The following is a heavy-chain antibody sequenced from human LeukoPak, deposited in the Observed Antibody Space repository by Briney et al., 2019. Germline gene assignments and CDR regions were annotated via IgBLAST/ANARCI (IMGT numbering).Heavy chain of an antibody. CDR1: GGTFSSYT. Sequence: SVKVSCKASGGTFSSYTISWVRQAPGQGLEWMGRIIPILGIANYAQKFQGRVTITADKSTSTAYMELSSLRSEDTAVYYCAGDRGSWNYLDYFDYWGQGTLVTVSS. J-gene: IGHJ4*02. CDR2: IIPILGIA. V-gene: IGHV1-69*04. D-gene: IGHD1-7*01. CDR3: AGDRGSWNYLDYFDY.